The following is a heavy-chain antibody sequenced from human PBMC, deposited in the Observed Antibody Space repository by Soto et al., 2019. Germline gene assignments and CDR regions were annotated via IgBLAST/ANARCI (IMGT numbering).Heavy chain of an antibody. D-gene: IGHD3-16*01. V-gene: IGHV4-59*01. Sequence: SETLSLTCTVSGGSISSDYWSWIRQPPGKGLEWIGYIYYGGSTDYNPSLKSRVTISVDKSKNQFSLKLRSVTAADTAVYFCARDPGGRKFDCWGQGTLVTVSS. J-gene: IGHJ4*02. CDR2: IYYGGST. CDR1: GGSISSDY. CDR3: ARDPGGRKFDC.